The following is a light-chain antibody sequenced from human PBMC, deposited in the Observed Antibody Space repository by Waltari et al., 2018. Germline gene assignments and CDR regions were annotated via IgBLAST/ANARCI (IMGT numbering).Light chain of an antibody. CDR3: CTYTSSDTRV. CDR2: EVT. Sequence: QSALPQPASVSGSPGQSITISCSGIGSDIGASTYVPWYQQHPGKAPKLMIYEVTYRPSGVSDRFSGSKSGNTASLTISGLQAEDEADYFCCTYTSSDTRVFGTGTKVTVL. J-gene: IGLJ1*01. CDR1: GSDIGASTY. V-gene: IGLV2-14*03.